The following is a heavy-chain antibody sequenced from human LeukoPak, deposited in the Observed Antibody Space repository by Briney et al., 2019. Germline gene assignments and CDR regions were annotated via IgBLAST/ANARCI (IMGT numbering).Heavy chain of an antibody. CDR2: VKSDGSTT. CDR3: ATLSAGAGNSPF. V-gene: IGHV3-74*01. Sequence: GGSLRLSCAGSGFTFSSYWMHWVRQALGKGLVWVSRVKSDGSTTNYADSVKGRFTISRDNAKNTLYLQMSSLRAEDTAVYYCATLSAGAGNSPFWGQGTLVTVSS. CDR1: GFTFSSYW. J-gene: IGHJ4*02. D-gene: IGHD6-19*01.